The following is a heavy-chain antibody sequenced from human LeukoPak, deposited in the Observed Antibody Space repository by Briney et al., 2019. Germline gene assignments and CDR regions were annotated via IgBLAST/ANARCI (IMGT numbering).Heavy chain of an antibody. Sequence: SETLSLTCAVYGGSFSGYYWSWIRQPPGKGLEWIGEINHSGSTNYNPSLKSRVTISVDTSKNQFSLKLSSVTAADTAVYYCATRIAAAGTKPYYFDYWGQGTLVTVSS. V-gene: IGHV4-34*01. J-gene: IGHJ4*02. CDR3: ATRIAAAGTKPYYFDY. D-gene: IGHD6-13*01. CDR2: INHSGST. CDR1: GGSFSGYY.